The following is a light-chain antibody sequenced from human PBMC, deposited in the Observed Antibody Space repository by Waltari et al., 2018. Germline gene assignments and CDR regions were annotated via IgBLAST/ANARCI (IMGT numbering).Light chain of an antibody. CDR3: QQYGTSPHDYT. CDR2: GAS. J-gene: IGKJ2*01. Sequence: EIVLTQSQGTLSLSPGERTNLSCRASQRVDGNFLAWYQQKPGQAPRLLIFGASNRATGIPDRFSGSGSGTDFTLTISRLEPEDFAVYYCQQYGTSPHDYTFGQGTKLEIK. V-gene: IGKV3-20*01. CDR1: QRVDGNF.